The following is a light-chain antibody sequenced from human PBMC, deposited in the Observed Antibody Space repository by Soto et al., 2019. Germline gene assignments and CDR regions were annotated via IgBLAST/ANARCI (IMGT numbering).Light chain of an antibody. J-gene: IGLJ1*01. CDR2: EVN. Sequence: QSALTQPASVSGSPGQSITISCTGTSSDVGGYNYVSWYQQHPGKAPKLMIYEVNNRPSGVSNRFSGSKSGNTASLTISGLQAEDEADYYCSSFTSSSTYVFGTGT. CDR3: SSFTSSSTYV. V-gene: IGLV2-14*01. CDR1: SSDVGGYNY.